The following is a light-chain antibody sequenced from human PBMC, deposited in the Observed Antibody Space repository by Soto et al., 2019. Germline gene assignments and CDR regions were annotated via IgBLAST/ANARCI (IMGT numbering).Light chain of an antibody. V-gene: IGKV1-5*01. Sequence: DIQMTQSPSTLSESVGDRVTITCRASQTISSWLAWYQQKPGKAPNLLVYDASTLESGVPSRFSGSGSGTDFTLTISSLQPDDFATYYRQHYNSYPITFGQGTRLEIE. CDR2: DAS. CDR1: QTISSW. CDR3: QHYNSYPIT. J-gene: IGKJ5*01.